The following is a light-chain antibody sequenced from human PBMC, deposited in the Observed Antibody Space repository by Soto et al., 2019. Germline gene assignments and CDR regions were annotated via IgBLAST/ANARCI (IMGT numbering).Light chain of an antibody. CDR1: QSVSSN. V-gene: IGKV3-15*01. CDR3: QQYNNWPQT. Sequence: EIVMTQSPATLSVSPWGRATLSCRASQSVSSNLAWYQQKLGQAPRLLIYGASTRATGIPARFSGSGSGTEFTLTISSLQSEDFAVYYCQQYNNWPQTFGQGTKVDIK. CDR2: GAS. J-gene: IGKJ1*01.